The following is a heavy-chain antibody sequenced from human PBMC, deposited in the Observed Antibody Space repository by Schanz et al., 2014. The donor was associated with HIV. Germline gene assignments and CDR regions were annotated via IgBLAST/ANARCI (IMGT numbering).Heavy chain of an antibody. Sequence: QVHLVQSGAEVKKPGASVKVSCKASGYTFISYGITWVRQAPGQGLEWMGWISAYNGNTNYAQKVQGRVTMTTDTSTSTAYMELRSLTSDDTAVYYCARTDYDILTGYSLGYYGMDVWGQGTTVTVSS. V-gene: IGHV1-18*01. J-gene: IGHJ6*02. D-gene: IGHD3-9*01. CDR3: ARTDYDILTGYSLGYYGMDV. CDR2: ISAYNGNT. CDR1: GYTFISYG.